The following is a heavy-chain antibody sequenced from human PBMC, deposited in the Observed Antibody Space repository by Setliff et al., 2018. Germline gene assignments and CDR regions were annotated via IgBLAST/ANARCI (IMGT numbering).Heavy chain of an antibody. J-gene: IGHJ6*03. V-gene: IGHV4-4*07. CDR3: ARTSRDGATYMDV. CDR1: GGSMTSYY. D-gene: IGHD3-10*01. CDR2: ICRGSNT. Sequence: PSETLSLTCTVSGGSMTSYYWSWIRQPAGKGLEWIGRICSSENTIGRICRGSNTHYNPSLQSRVTMSLDTSTSQFSLRLSSVTAADTAVYYCARTSRDGATYMDVWGKGTTVTVSS.